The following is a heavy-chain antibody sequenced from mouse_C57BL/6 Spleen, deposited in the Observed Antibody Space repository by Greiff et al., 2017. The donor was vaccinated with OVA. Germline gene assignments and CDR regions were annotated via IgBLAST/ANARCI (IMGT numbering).Heavy chain of an antibody. J-gene: IGHJ1*03. CDR3: ASYYYGSSPHWYFDV. Sequence: VQLQQSGAELVKPGASVKLSCKASGYTFTSYWMQWVKQRPGQGLEWIGEIDPSDSYTNYNQKFKGKATLTVDTSSSTAYMQLSSLTSEDSAVYYCASYYYGSSPHWYFDVWGTGTTVTVSS. CDR1: GYTFTSYW. V-gene: IGHV1-50*01. CDR2: IDPSDSYT. D-gene: IGHD1-1*01.